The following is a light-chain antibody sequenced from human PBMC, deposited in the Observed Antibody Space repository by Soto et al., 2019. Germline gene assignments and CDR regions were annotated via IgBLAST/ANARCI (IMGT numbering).Light chain of an antibody. Sequence: EIVMTQSSATLSVSPGERATLSCRSSQTIRNNLAWYQQKPGQAPRLLIYVASTRATDIPARFSGSGSGTDCTLTISSLQSEDFAFYYCQQYNSWPLTFGGGTNVEIK. V-gene: IGKV3-15*01. CDR2: VAS. J-gene: IGKJ4*01. CDR1: QTIRNN. CDR3: QQYNSWPLT.